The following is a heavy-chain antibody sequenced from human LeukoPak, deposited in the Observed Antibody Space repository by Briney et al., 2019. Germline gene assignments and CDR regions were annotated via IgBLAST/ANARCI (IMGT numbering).Heavy chain of an antibody. CDR2: INPSGGTT. CDR1: GYTFTSYY. J-gene: IGHJ4*02. V-gene: IGHV1-46*01. Sequence: ASVKVSCKASGYTFTSYYVHWVRQAPGQGLEWMGIINPSGGTTSYAQKFQGRVTMTRDTSTSTVYMELSSLRSEDTAVYYCARGSPGIAAAGTGDYWGQGTLVTVSS. D-gene: IGHD6-13*01. CDR3: ARGSPGIAAAGTGDY.